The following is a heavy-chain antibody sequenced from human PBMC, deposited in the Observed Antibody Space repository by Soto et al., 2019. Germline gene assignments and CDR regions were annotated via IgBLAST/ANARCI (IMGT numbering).Heavy chain of an antibody. CDR1: GFTFSSYA. V-gene: IGHV3-30*14. CDR3: ARDVRVELGLPLVAAFDI. CDR2: ISYDGSNK. D-gene: IGHD1-7*01. Sequence: QVQLVESGGGVVQPGRSLRLSCAASGFTFSSYAMHGVRQAPGKGLEWVAVISYDGSNKYYADSVKGRFTISRDNSKNSLYLQMNRLGAEVMAVYYCARDVRVELGLPLVAAFDIWGQGTMVTVSS. J-gene: IGHJ3*02.